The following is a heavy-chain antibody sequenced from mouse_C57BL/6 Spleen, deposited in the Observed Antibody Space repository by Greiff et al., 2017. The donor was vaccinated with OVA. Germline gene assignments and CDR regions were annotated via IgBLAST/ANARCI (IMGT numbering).Heavy chain of an antibody. Sequence: VQLQQPGAELVRPGSSVKLSCKASGYTFTSYWMHWVKQRPIQGLEWIGNIDPSDSETHYNQKFKDKATLTVDKSSSTAYMQLSSLTSEDSAVYYCARESSGFIGGAMDYWGQGTSVTVSS. J-gene: IGHJ4*01. CDR1: GYTFTSYW. D-gene: IGHD1-1*01. CDR3: ARESSGFIGGAMDY. CDR2: IDPSDSET. V-gene: IGHV1-52*01.